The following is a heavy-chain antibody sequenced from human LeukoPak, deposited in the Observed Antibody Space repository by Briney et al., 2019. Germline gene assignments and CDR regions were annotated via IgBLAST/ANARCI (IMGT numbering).Heavy chain of an antibody. CDR3: ARLPEYYYGSGSYPRRYFDY. J-gene: IGHJ4*02. V-gene: IGHV4-59*08. CDR1: GGSISSYY. Sequence: PSETLSLTCTVSGGSISSYYWSWIRQPPGKGLEWIGYIYYSGSTNYNPSLKSRVTISVDTSKNQFSLKLSSVTAADTAVYYCARLPEYYYGSGSYPRRYFDYWGQGTLVTVSS. CDR2: IYYSGST. D-gene: IGHD3-10*01.